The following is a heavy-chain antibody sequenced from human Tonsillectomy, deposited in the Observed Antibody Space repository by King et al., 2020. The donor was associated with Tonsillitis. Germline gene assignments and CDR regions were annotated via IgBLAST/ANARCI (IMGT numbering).Heavy chain of an antibody. V-gene: IGHV3-30*18. J-gene: IGHJ4*02. CDR2: ISYDGSNK. D-gene: IGHD5/OR15-5a*01. Sequence: VQLVESGGGVVQPGRSLRLSCAASGFTFRSYAMHWVRQAPVKGLEWVAIISYDGSNKDYAESVKGRFTISRDNSKNTLYLQMNSLRVEDTGVYYCAKSKGVSSSQYHTFDYWGQGTLVTVSS. CDR1: GFTFRSYA. CDR3: AKSKGVSSSQYHTFDY.